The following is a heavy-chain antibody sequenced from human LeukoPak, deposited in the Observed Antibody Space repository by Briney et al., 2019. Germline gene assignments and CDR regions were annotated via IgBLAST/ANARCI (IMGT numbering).Heavy chain of an antibody. D-gene: IGHD3-10*01. CDR3: ARDGAMVRGVDQPDY. CDR1: GFTFSSYW. CDR2: IKQDESEK. J-gene: IGHJ4*02. Sequence: GGSLRLSCVASGFTFSSYWMSWVRQAPGKGLEWVANIKQDESEKNYVESVKGRFAISRDNAKNSLYLQMNSLRAEDTAVYYCARDGAMVRGVDQPDYWGQGTLVTVSS. V-gene: IGHV3-7*01.